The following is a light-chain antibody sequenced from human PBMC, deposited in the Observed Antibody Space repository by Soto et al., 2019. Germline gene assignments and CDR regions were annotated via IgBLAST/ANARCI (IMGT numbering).Light chain of an antibody. CDR1: SSDVGVYNY. CDR2: EVS. V-gene: IGLV2-8*01. CDR3: SSYAGSNNL. J-gene: IGLJ2*01. Sequence: QSALTQPPSASGSPGQSVTLSRTGTSSDVGVYNYVSWYQQHPGKAPKLMIYEVSKRPSGVPDRFSGSKSGNTASLTVSGLQADDEADYYCSSYAGSNNLFGGGTKLTVL.